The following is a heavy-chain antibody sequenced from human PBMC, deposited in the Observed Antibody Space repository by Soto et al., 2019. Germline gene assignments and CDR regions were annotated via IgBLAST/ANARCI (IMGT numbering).Heavy chain of an antibody. D-gene: IGHD6-6*01. Sequence: ASVKVSCKASGYTFTSYDINWVRQATGQGLEWMGWMNPNSGNTNYAQRLQGRVTMTTDTSTSTAYMELRSLRSDDTAVYYCARAPSIAVRIDYWGQGTLVTVSS. J-gene: IGHJ4*02. V-gene: IGHV1-8*01. CDR1: GYTFTSYD. CDR2: MNPNSGNT. CDR3: ARAPSIAVRIDY.